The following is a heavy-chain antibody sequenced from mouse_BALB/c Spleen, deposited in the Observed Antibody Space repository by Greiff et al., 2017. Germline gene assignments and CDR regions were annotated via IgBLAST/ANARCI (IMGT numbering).Heavy chain of an antibody. J-gene: IGHJ2*01. Sequence: VQLKESGPELVKPGASVKISCKASGYTFTDYNMHWVKQSHGKSLEWIGYIYPYNGGTGYNQKFKSKATLTVDNSSSTAYMELRSLTSEDSAVYYCARYDYDYFDYWGQGTTLTVSS. V-gene: IGHV1S29*02. CDR2: IYPYNGGT. CDR3: ARYDYDYFDY. D-gene: IGHD2-4*01. CDR1: GYTFTDYN.